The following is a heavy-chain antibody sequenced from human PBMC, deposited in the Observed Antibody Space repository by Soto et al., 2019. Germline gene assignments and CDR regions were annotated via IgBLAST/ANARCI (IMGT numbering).Heavy chain of an antibody. D-gene: IGHD6-6*01. CDR1: GGTFSSYA. Sequence: GASGKVSCKASGGTFSSYAISWVRQAPGQGLEWMGGIIPIFGTANYAQKFQGRVTITADESTSTAYMEVSSLRSEDTAVYYCASAIAARYYYYGMDVWGQGTTVTVSS. CDR2: IIPIFGTA. J-gene: IGHJ6*02. CDR3: ASAIAARYYYYGMDV. V-gene: IGHV1-69*13.